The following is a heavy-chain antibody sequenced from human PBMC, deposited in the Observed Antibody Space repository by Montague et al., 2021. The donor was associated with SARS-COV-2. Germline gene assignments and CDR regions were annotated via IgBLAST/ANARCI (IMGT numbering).Heavy chain of an antibody. CDR2: VYNSGTA. Sequence: SETLSLTCTVSRGSLLRYYWSWIRQPPGRGLSLIGNVYNSGTAIYNHTLNGRVTISVDTSKSQFSLQLSSVSAADTAIYYCVRGAIRGPYNWFDLWGQGTLVAVSS. D-gene: IGHD3-3*01. J-gene: IGHJ5*02. CDR3: VRGAIRGPYNWFDL. CDR1: RGSLLRYY. V-gene: IGHV4-59*01.